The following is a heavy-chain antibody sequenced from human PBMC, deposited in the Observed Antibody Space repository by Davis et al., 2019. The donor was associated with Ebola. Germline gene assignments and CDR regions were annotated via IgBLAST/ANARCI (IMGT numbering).Heavy chain of an antibody. V-gene: IGHV6-1*01. Sequence: HSQTLSLTCAISGDSVSRNSGAWNWIRQSPSRGLEWLGRTYYKSKWYNDYAVSVKSRITINADTSKNELSLHLNSVTPEDTAVYFCARGWLRSAFDQWGQGTLVSVSS. CDR2: TYYKSKWYN. CDR1: GDSVSRNSGA. CDR3: ARGWLRSAFDQ. D-gene: IGHD5-12*01. J-gene: IGHJ4*02.